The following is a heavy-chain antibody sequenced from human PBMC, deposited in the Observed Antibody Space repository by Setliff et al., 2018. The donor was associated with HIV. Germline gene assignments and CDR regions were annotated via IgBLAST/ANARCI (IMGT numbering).Heavy chain of an antibody. Sequence: GGSLRLSCEASGFTVSSSYMAWVRQAPGKGLEWVSTIYSDGSTYHRDSVNGRFTLSRDISENALYLQIDSLRPEDTAVYYCARDRVRITIFGVPSDPYYMDVWGKGTTVTVSS. CDR3: ARDRVRITIFGVPSDPYYMDV. V-gene: IGHV3-66*02. J-gene: IGHJ6*03. CDR2: IYSDGST. CDR1: GFTVSSSY. D-gene: IGHD3-3*01.